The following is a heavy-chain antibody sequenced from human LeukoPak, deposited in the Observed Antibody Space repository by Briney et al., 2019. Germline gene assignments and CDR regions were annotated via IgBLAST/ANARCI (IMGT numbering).Heavy chain of an antibody. Sequence: GGSLRLSCAASGFTFSSYATHWVRQAPGKGLEWEAVISYDGSNKYYADSVKGRFTISRDNSKNTLYLQMNSLRAEDTAVYYCATQTMMYFDYWGQGTLVTVSS. J-gene: IGHJ4*02. D-gene: IGHD1/OR15-1a*01. CDR3: ATQTMMYFDY. V-gene: IGHV3-30*07. CDR1: GFTFSSYA. CDR2: ISYDGSNK.